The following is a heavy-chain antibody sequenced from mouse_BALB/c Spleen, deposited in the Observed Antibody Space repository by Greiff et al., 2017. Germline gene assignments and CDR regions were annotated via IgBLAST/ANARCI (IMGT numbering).Heavy chain of an antibody. CDR2: IYPGNVNT. J-gene: IGHJ3*01. D-gene: IGHD2-4*01. CDR1: GYTFTSYY. Sequence: VQLQQPGPELVKPGASVRISCKASGYTFTSYYIHWVKQRPGQGLEWIGWIYPGNVNTKYNEKFKGKATLTADKSSSTAYMQLSSLTSEDSAVYFCARPFDYASFAYWGQGTLVTVSA. CDR3: ARPFDYASFAY. V-gene: IGHV1S56*01.